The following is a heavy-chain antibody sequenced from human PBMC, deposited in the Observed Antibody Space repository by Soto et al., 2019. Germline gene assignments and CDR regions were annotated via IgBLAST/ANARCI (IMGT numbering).Heavy chain of an antibody. D-gene: IGHD2-15*01. CDR2: ISGSGGST. CDR1: GFTFSSYA. Sequence: EVQLLESGGGLVQPGGSLRLSCAASGFTFSSYAMSWVRQAPGKGLEWVSAISGSGGSTYYADSVKGRFTISRDNSKNTLYLQMNSLRAEDTAVYYCAKDIWQTRMRLTFTDSYFDYWGQGTLVTVSS. CDR3: AKDIWQTRMRLTFTDSYFDY. V-gene: IGHV3-23*01. J-gene: IGHJ4*02.